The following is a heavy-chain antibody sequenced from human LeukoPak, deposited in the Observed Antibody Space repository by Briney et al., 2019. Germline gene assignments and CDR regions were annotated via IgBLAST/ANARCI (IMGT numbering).Heavy chain of an antibody. CDR1: GFTFSSYA. Sequence: PGGSLRLSCAASGFTFSSYAMSWVRQAPGKGLEWVSAISNDGGSIYYADSVKGRFTISRDNSKNTLYLQMNSLRAEDTAVYYCAKGVFCTTTSCYSGRQFDYWGQGTLVTVSS. CDR2: ISNDGGSI. D-gene: IGHD2-2*01. J-gene: IGHJ4*02. CDR3: AKGVFCTTTSCYSGRQFDY. V-gene: IGHV3-23*01.